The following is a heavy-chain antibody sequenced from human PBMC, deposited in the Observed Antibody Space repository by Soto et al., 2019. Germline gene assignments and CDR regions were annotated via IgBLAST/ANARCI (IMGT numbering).Heavy chain of an antibody. V-gene: IGHV3-23*01. CDR3: AKEDSGHDWSDAFDV. J-gene: IGHJ3*01. CDR2: ISGRYHST. CDR1: GFTFTNYA. D-gene: IGHD5-12*01. Sequence: EVQLLESGGGLVQPGGSLRLSCVASGFTFTNYAMSWFRQAPGKGLEWVSTISGRYHSTYHADSGKGRFTISRDDSKNTLYLQMNSLRAEDTAIYFCAKEDSGHDWSDAFDVWGQGTMVTVSS.